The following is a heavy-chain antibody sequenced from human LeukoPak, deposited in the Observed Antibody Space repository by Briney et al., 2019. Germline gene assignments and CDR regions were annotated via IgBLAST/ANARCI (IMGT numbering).Heavy chain of an antibody. Sequence: GGSLRLSCAASGFSFSNYWMGWVRQAPGKGLEWVSYISSSSSTIYYADSVEGRFTISRDNAKNSLYLQMNSLRDEDTAVYYCARDDNRFLEWLSSYYYYGMDVWGQGTTVTVSS. D-gene: IGHD3-3*01. J-gene: IGHJ6*02. CDR1: GFSFSNYW. CDR2: ISSSSSTI. V-gene: IGHV3-48*02. CDR3: ARDDNRFLEWLSSYYYYGMDV.